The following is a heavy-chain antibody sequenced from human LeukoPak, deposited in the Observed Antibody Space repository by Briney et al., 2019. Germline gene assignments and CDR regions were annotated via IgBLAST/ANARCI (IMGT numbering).Heavy chain of an antibody. Sequence: GGSLRLSCAASGFIFSNTWMHWVRHAPGKGLEWVSVVFTDGSSTSYADSVQGRFTVSRDNAKYTVYLQMNSLRVEDTAVYYCVSSDRPDYWGQGALVTVSS. CDR1: GFIFSNTW. V-gene: IGHV3-74*01. CDR3: VSSDRPDY. D-gene: IGHD1-14*01. J-gene: IGHJ4*02. CDR2: VFTDGSST.